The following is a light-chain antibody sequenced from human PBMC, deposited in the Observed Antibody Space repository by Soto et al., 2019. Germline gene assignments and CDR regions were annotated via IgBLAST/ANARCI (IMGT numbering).Light chain of an antibody. CDR1: QDIRSD. CDR2: AAS. V-gene: IGKV1-17*01. CDR3: LQHNTYPWM. J-gene: IGKJ1*01. Sequence: DIQMTQSPASRSASVGDRVTITCRASQDIRSDLSLYQQKPGQAPKRLIYAASTLQSGVPSRFSGDGSGTEFSLTISSLQSEDFATYYCLQHNTYPWMFGQGTKVDIK.